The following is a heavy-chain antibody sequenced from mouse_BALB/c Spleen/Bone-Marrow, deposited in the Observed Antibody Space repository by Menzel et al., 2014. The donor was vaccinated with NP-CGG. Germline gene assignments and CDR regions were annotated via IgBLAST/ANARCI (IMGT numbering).Heavy chain of an antibody. V-gene: IGHV14-3*02. CDR1: GFNIKDTY. J-gene: IGHJ2*01. CDR2: IDPASDYT. Sequence: DVHLVESGAELVKPGASVKLSRTASGFNIKDTYMHWVKQRPEQGLEWIGRIDPASDYTQFDSKFQGKATITADTSSNTAYLQLSSLTSEDTAVYYCATLTGTFDYWGQGTTLTVSS. D-gene: IGHD4-1*01. CDR3: ATLTGTFDY.